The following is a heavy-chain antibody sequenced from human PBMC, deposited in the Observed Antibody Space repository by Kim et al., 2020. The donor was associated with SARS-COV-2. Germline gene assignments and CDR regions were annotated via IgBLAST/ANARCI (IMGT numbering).Heavy chain of an antibody. J-gene: IGHJ4*01. V-gene: IGHV4-39*01. CDR1: GGSISSSSYY. Sequence: SETLSLTCTVSGGSISSSSYYWGWIRQPPGKGLEWIGSIYYSGSTYYNPSLKSRVTISVDTSKNQFSLKLSSVTAADTAVYYCARRHDFWGGYYPSYFD. CDR3: ARRHDFWGGYYPSYFD. D-gene: IGHD3-3*01. CDR2: IYYSGST.